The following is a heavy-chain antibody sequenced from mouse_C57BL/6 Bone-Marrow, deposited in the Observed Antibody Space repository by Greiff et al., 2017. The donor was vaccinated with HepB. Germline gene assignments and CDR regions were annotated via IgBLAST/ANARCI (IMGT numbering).Heavy chain of an antibody. V-gene: IGHV7-3*01. J-gene: IGHJ4*01. D-gene: IGHD2-5*01. CDR2: IRNKANGDTT. CDR1: GFTFTDYY. Sequence: EVMLVESGGGLVQPGGSLSLSCAASGFTFTDYYMSWVRQPPGKALEWLGFIRNKANGDTTEYSASVKGPFTITRDNSQSILYLQMNALRAEDSATYYCASTYYSNLYAMDYWGQGTSVTVSS. CDR3: ASTYYSNLYAMDY.